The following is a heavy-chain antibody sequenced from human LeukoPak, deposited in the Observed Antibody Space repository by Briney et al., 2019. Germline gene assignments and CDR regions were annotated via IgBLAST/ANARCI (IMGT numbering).Heavy chain of an antibody. Sequence: PGGSLRLSCAASGFTFSSYAMHWVRQAPGKGLEWVAVISYDGSNKYYADSVKGRFTISRDNSKNTPYLQMNSLRAEDTAVYYCARDLGNWNYLYTDVWGQGTTVTVSS. CDR3: ARDLGNWNYLYTDV. CDR2: ISYDGSNK. V-gene: IGHV3-30-3*01. CDR1: GFTFSSYA. D-gene: IGHD1-7*01. J-gene: IGHJ6*02.